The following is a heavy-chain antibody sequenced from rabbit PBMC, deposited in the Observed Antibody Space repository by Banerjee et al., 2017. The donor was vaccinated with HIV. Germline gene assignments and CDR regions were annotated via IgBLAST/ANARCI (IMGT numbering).Heavy chain of an antibody. D-gene: IGHD8-1*01. CDR1: GVSFSSDYY. J-gene: IGHJ6*01. Sequence: QSLEESGGDLVKPGASLTLTCTASGVSFSSDYYMCWVRQAPGKGLEWIACIDSGGSGFTYFASWAKGRFTISKTSSTTVTLQMTSLTAADTATYFCARDSGSSFSGYGMDLWGQGTLVTVS. V-gene: IGHV1S40*01. CDR3: ARDSGSSFSGYGMDL. CDR2: IDSGGSGFT.